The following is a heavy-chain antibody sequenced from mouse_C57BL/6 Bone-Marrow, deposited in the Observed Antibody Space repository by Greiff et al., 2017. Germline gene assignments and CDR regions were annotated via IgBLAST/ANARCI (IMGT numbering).Heavy chain of an antibody. Sequence: QVQLQQSGPELVKPGASVKISCKASGYAFSSSWMNWVKQRPGKGLEWIGRIYPGDGDTNYNGKFKGKATLTADKSSSTAYMQLSSLTSEDSAVYCCARPFYGSRGDYWGQGTTLTVSS. CDR3: ARPFYGSRGDY. V-gene: IGHV1-82*01. CDR2: IYPGDGDT. J-gene: IGHJ2*01. CDR1: GYAFSSSW. D-gene: IGHD1-1*01.